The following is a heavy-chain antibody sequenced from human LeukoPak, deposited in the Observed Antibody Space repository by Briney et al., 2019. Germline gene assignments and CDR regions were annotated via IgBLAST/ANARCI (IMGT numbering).Heavy chain of an antibody. V-gene: IGHV3-48*01. CDR2: ISSSSSTI. J-gene: IGHJ4*02. CDR3: ARTLVGATRPYYFDY. D-gene: IGHD1-26*01. CDR1: GFTFSSYS. Sequence: GGSLRLSCAASGFTFSSYSMNWVRQAPGKGLEWVSYISSSSSTIYYADSAKGRFTISRDNAKNSLYLQMNSLRAEDTAVYYCARTLVGATRPYYFDYWGQGTLVTVSS.